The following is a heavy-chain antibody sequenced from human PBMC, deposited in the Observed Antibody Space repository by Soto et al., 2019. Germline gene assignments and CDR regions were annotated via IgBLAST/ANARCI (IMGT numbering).Heavy chain of an antibody. CDR3: ASGGPSSGWKGNWFDP. Sequence: SETLSLTCTVSGGSISSGDYYWSWIRQPPGKGLEWIGYIYYSGSTYYNPSLKSRVTISVDTSKNQFSLKLSSVTAADTAVYYCASGGPSSGWKGNWFDPWGQGTLVTVSS. V-gene: IGHV4-30-4*02. CDR1: GGSISSGDYY. J-gene: IGHJ5*02. D-gene: IGHD6-19*01. CDR2: IYYSGST.